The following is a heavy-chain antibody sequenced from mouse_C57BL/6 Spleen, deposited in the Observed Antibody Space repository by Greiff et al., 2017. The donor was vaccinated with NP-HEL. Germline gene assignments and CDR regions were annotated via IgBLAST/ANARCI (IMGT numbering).Heavy chain of an antibody. D-gene: IGHD1-1*01. CDR1: GYAFSSSW. J-gene: IGHJ2*01. V-gene: IGHV1-82*01. Sequence: VQLQQSGPELVKPGASVKISCKASGYAFSSSWMNWVKQRPGKGLEWIGRIYPGDGDTNDNGKFKGKATLTADKSSSTAYMQLSSLTSEDSAVYFCARDGYGSSYVDYWGQGTTLTVSS. CDR3: ARDGYGSSYVDY. CDR2: IYPGDGDT.